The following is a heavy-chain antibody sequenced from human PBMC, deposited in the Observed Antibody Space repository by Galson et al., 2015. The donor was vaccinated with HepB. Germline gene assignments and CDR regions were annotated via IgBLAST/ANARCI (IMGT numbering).Heavy chain of an antibody. J-gene: IGHJ3*02. Sequence: CKASGYTFTSYAMHWVRQAPGQRLEWMGWINAGNGNTKYSQKFQGRVTITRDTSASTAYMELSSLRSEDTAVYYCAREPEVTPRDAFDIWGQGTMVTVSS. CDR2: INAGNGNT. CDR3: AREPEVTPRDAFDI. D-gene: IGHD4-23*01. V-gene: IGHV1-3*01. CDR1: GYTFTSYA.